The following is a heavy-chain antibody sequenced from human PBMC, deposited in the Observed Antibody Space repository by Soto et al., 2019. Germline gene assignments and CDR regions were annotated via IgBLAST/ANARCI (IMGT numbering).Heavy chain of an antibody. J-gene: IGHJ4*02. CDR1: GFTFSSYW. D-gene: IGHD2-15*01. CDR2: IKQDGSEK. Sequence: PGGSLRLSCAASGFTFSSYWMSWVRQAPGKGLEWVANIKQDGSEKYYVDSVKGRFTISRDNAKNSLYLQMNSLRAEDTAVYYCARDRWAGRGGSCYSDYWGQGTLVTVSS. V-gene: IGHV3-7*01. CDR3: ARDRWAGRGGSCYSDY.